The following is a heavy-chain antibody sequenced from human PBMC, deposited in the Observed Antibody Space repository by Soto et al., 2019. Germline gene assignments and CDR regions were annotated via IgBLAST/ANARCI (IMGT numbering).Heavy chain of an antibody. J-gene: IGHJ4*02. D-gene: IGHD3-22*01. CDR3: ARVVVITGIGY. CDR1: GGSISSYY. Sequence: QVQLQESGPGLVKPSETLSLTCTVSGGSISSYYWSWIRQPPGKGLEWIGNIYYSGSTNYNPSLKRLLTKSEDKSNNQFSLKVSSVTAADTAVYYCARVVVITGIGYWGQGTLVTVSS. CDR2: IYYSGST. V-gene: IGHV4-59*01.